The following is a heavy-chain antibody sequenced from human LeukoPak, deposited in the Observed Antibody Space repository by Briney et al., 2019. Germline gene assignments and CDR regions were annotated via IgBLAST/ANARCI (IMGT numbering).Heavy chain of an antibody. J-gene: IGHJ4*01. CDR2: IKRDGSEK. CDR3: AREGFYFFDF. V-gene: IGHV3-7*01. Sequence: SGGSLRLSCAASGFTFTNNFMSWVRQVPGKGLEWVANIKRDGSEKTYADSVRGRFTIFRDNAKDSVYLQMNSLRAEDSAIYYCAREGFYFFDFWGQGTLVTVSS. CDR1: GFTFTNNF.